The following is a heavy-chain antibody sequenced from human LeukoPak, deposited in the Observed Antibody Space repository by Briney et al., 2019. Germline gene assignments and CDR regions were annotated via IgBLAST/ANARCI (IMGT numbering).Heavy chain of an antibody. V-gene: IGHV4-59*01. CDR2: IYDSGST. J-gene: IGHJ6*02. CDR1: GGSISSYY. CDR3: ARQVSGSWAHGMDV. D-gene: IGHD6-13*01. Sequence: SETLSLTCTVSGGSISSYYWNWIRQPPGKGLEWIGYIYDSGSTNYNPSLKSRVTISLDTSKNQFSLKLSSVTAADTAVYYCARQVSGSWAHGMDVWGQGTTVTVSS.